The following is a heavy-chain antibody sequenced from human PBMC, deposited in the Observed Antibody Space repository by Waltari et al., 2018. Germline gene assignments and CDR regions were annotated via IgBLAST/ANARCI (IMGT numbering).Heavy chain of an antibody. Sequence: QVQLVQSGAEVKKPGASVKVSCKASGYTFTSYYMHWVRQAPGQGLEWMGGIIPIFGTANYAQKFQGRVTITADESTSTAYMELSSLRSEDTAVYYCASGERNLVGATCDYWGQGTLVTVSS. V-gene: IGHV1-69*01. J-gene: IGHJ4*02. CDR2: IIPIFGTA. CDR1: GYTFTSYY. D-gene: IGHD1-26*01. CDR3: ASGERNLVGATCDY.